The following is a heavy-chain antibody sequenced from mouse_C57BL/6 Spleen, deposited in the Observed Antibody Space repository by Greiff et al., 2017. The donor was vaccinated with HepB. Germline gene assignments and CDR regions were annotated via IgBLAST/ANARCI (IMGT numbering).Heavy chain of an antibody. CDR2: ISYDGSN. CDR1: GYSITSGYY. CDR3: ARGGYYDYDGDYFDY. D-gene: IGHD2-4*01. J-gene: IGHJ2*01. V-gene: IGHV3-6*01. Sequence: EVKLMESGPGLVKPSQSLSLTCSVTGYSITSGYYWNWIRQFPGNKLEWMGYISYDGSNNYNPSLKNRISITRDTSKNQFFLKLNSVTTEDTATYYCARGGYYDYDGDYFDYWGQGTTLTVSS.